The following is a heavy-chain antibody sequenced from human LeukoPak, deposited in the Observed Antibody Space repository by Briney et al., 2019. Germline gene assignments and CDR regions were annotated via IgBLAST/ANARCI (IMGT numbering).Heavy chain of an antibody. V-gene: IGHV5-51*01. Sequence: GESLKISCKGSGYSFTSYWIGWVRQMPGKGLEWMGIIYPGDSDTRYSPPFQGQVTISADKSISTAYLQWSSLKASDTAMYYCARHSRRYYDSSGYRRGYFDYWGQGTLVTVSS. D-gene: IGHD3-22*01. J-gene: IGHJ4*02. CDR2: IYPGDSDT. CDR3: ARHSRRYYDSSGYRRGYFDY. CDR1: GYSFTSYW.